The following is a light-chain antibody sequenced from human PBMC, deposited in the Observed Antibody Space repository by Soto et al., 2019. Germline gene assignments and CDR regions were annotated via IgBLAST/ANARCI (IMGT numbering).Light chain of an antibody. Sequence: DIQMTQSPSTLSASVGDRVTITCRASQSISPWLAWYQQKPGQAPNLLIYKASDLKTGVPSRFSGSGSGTEFTLTITSLQSDDIATYYCQQYHPDWTFGQGTKVDIK. V-gene: IGKV1-5*03. J-gene: IGKJ1*01. CDR2: KAS. CDR3: QQYHPDWT. CDR1: QSISPW.